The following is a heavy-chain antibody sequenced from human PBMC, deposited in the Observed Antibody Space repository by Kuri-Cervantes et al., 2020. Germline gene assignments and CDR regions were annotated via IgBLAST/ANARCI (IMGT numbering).Heavy chain of an antibody. D-gene: IGHD6-6*01. CDR3: AREGGIAARPFDY. CDR2: ISYDGSNK. J-gene: IGHJ4*02. V-gene: IGHV3-30*04. CDR1: GFTFSSYA. Sequence: GGSLRLSCAASGFTFSSYAMHWVRQAPGKGLEWVAVISYDGSNKYYADSVKGRFTISRDNSKNTLYLQMNSLRAEDTAVYYCAREGGIAARPFDYWGQGTRGTGSS.